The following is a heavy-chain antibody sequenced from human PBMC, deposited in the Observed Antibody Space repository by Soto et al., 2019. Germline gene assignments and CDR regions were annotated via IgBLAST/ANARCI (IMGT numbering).Heavy chain of an antibody. CDR3: AIFFQAEDSIRDVRSVSAFLLNRSTDL. V-gene: IGHV3-74*01. Sequence: TGLVWVSRINTDGSSTTYADSVKGRFTISRDNAKNSLYLQMNSLRAEDTAVYYCAIFFQAEDSIRDVRSVSAFLLNRSTDL. J-gene: IGHJ2*01. D-gene: IGHD3-10*02. CDR2: INTDGSST.